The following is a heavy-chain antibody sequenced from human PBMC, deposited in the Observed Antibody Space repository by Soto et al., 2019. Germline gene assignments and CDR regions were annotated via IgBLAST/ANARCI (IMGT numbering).Heavy chain of an antibody. CDR3: RRWQRSIDY. Sequence: SETLSLTCAVYGGSFSGYYWSWIRQPPGKGLEWIGEINHSGSTNYNPSLKSRVTISVDTSKNQFSLKLSSVTAADTAVYYCRRWQRSIDYWGQGTLVTVSS. CDR1: GGSFSGYY. V-gene: IGHV4-34*01. D-gene: IGHD5-12*01. J-gene: IGHJ4*02. CDR2: INHSGST.